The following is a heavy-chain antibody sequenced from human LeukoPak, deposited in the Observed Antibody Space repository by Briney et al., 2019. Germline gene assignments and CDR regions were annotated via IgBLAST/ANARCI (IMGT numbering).Heavy chain of an antibody. CDR1: GGTFSSYA. J-gene: IGHJ2*01. CDR3: ARSSSGWEDWYFDL. D-gene: IGHD3-22*01. CDR2: IIPIFGTA. Sequence: GASVKVSCKASGGTFSSYAISWVRQAPGQGLEWMEGIIPIFGTANYAQKFQGRVTITTDESTSTAYMELSSLRSEDTAVYYCARSSSGWEDWYFDLWGRGTLVTVSS. V-gene: IGHV1-69*05.